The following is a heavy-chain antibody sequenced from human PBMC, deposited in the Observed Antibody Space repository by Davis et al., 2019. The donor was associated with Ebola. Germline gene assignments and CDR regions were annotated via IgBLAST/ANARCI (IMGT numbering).Heavy chain of an antibody. D-gene: IGHD2-2*01. CDR1: GVSMGTSNFF. J-gene: IGHJ4*02. CDR3: ASLSTGQVDY. V-gene: IGHV4-39*01. CDR2: VYYSGAT. Sequence: SETLSLTGIVSGVSMGTSNFFWGWIRQSPGKGLEWIGSVYYSGATYYNPSLKSRVTISVYLSDNQFSMNLNFLTTADTAVYYCASLSTGQVDYWRQGTLVTVSS.